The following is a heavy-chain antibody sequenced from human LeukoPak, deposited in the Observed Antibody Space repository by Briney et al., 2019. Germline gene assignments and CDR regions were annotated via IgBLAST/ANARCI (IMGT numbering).Heavy chain of an antibody. V-gene: IGHV5-51*01. CDR1: GYSFTSYW. Sequence: HGESLKISCKGSGYSFTSYWIGWVRQKPGKGLEWMGSIYPGDSDTRYSPSFQGQVTMSADKSISTANLQWSSLKVSDTAMYYCARRTYDVLTGTPSSVRKNWFDSWGQGTLVTVSS. CDR2: IYPGDSDT. CDR3: ARRTYDVLTGTPSSVRKNWFDS. J-gene: IGHJ5*01. D-gene: IGHD3/OR15-3a*01.